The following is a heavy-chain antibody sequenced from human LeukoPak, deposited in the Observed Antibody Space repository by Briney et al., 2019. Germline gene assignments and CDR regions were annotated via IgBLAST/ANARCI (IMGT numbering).Heavy chain of an antibody. CDR3: ARDPSNRYYTDV. Sequence: ASVKVPCKPSGYTFTTYYLHWVRQAPGQGLEWMGWINPKNGGTNYAQKFRGRFTMTRDTSISTAYMELSGLTSDDTAVYYCARDPSNRYYTDVWGIGTTVTVSS. CDR2: INPKNGGT. J-gene: IGHJ6*03. V-gene: IGHV1-2*02. CDR1: GYTFTTYY. D-gene: IGHD1-14*01.